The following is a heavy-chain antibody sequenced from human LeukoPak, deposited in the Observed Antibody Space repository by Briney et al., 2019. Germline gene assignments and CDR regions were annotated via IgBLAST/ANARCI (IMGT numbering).Heavy chain of an antibody. V-gene: IGHV4-34*01. CDR1: GGSFSGYY. CDR2: INHSGST. J-gene: IGHJ4*02. D-gene: IGHD2-2*01. Sequence: SETLSLTCAVYGGSFSGYYWSWIRQPPGKGLEWIGEINHSGSTNYNPSLKSRVTISVDTSKNQFSLKLSSVTAADTAVCYCARLGVRVVPAAVFDYWGQGTLVTVSS. CDR3: ARLGVRVVPAAVFDY.